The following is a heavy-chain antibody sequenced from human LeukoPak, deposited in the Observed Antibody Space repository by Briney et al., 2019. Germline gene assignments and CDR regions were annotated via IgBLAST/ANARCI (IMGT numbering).Heavy chain of an antibody. D-gene: IGHD3-9*01. J-gene: IGHJ4*02. Sequence: GGSLRLSCAASGFTFSRYAMSWVRQAPGKGLEWVSVISGSGGSTYYADSVKGRFTTSRDNSKNTLYLQMNSLRAEDTAVYYCAKDRALYDILTGYSPSGDWGQGTLVTVSS. CDR3: AKDRALYDILTGYSPSGD. V-gene: IGHV3-23*01. CDR1: GFTFSRYA. CDR2: ISGSGGST.